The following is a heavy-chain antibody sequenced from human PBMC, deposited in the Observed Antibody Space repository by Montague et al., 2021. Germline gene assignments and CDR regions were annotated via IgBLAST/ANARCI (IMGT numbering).Heavy chain of an antibody. J-gene: IGHJ4*02. Sequence: SLRLSCAASGFIFNNYVMNWVRQAPGKGLEWVSGINGNSINIDYADSVKGRFTISRYNAKNSLYLQMNSLRAEDTAFYYCVKDTRDYYPDFWGQGILVTVSS. D-gene: IGHD3-3*01. CDR3: VKDTRDYYPDF. V-gene: IGHV3-9*01. CDR1: GFIFNNYV. CDR2: INGNSINI.